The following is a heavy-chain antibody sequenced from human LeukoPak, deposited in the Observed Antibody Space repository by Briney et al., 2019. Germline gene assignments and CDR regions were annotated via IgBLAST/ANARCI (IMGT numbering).Heavy chain of an antibody. D-gene: IGHD3-16*02. CDR1: GYTLTELP. V-gene: IGHV1-24*01. CDR2: FDPEDGET. CDR3: ATDFPALGGSDNYDYVWGSYRSMYY. J-gene: IGHJ4*02. Sequence: ASVKVSCKVSGYTLTELPMHWVRQAPGKGLEWMGGFDPEDGETIYAQKFQGRVTMTEDTSTDTAYMELSSLRSEDTAVYYCATDFPALGGSDNYDYVWGSYRSMYYWGQGTLVTVSS.